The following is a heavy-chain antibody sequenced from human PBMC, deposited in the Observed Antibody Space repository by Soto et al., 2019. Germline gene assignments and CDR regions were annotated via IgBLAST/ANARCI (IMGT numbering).Heavy chain of an antibody. Sequence: EVQLLESGGGLVQPGGSLRVSCAASGFTFSTYAMSWVRQAPGKGLEWVSGISGTGGNTYYAGFVKGRFTISRDNSKNTLYLQMNSLRAEDTAVYYCAKFIAVADNDSDYWGSGTVVTVSS. CDR3: AKFIAVADNDSDY. CDR1: GFTFSTYA. D-gene: IGHD6-19*01. CDR2: ISGTGGNT. J-gene: IGHJ4*02. V-gene: IGHV3-23*01.